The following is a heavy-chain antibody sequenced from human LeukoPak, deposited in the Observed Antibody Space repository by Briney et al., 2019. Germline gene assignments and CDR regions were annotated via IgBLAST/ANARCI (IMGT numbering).Heavy chain of an antibody. D-gene: IGHD3-22*01. CDR2: INHSGST. CDR3: ARSALMYYYDSSGYYAYYFDY. CDR1: GGSFSGYY. J-gene: IGHJ4*02. V-gene: IGHV4-34*01. Sequence: SETLSLTCAVYGGSFSGYYWSWIRQPPGKGLEWIGEINHSGSTNYNPSLKSRVTISVDTSKNQFSLKLSSVTAADTAVYYCARSALMYYYDSSGYYAYYFDYWGQGTLVTVSS.